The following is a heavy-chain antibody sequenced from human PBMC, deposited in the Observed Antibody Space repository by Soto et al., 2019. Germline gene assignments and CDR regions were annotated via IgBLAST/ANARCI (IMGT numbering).Heavy chain of an antibody. CDR3: AKDLSPLVTETYGMYX. CDR1: GFTFGTYG. D-gene: IGHD2-8*02. Sequence: GGSLRLSCAASGFTFGTYGIHWVRQAPGKGLEWVSFISYDGNNKYYADSMKVRFTISRDNSKYTLYLQMNSLRAEDTAVYYCAKDLSPLVTETYGMYXWGQVTTVTVS. V-gene: IGHV3-30*18. CDR2: ISYDGNNK. J-gene: IGHJ6*02.